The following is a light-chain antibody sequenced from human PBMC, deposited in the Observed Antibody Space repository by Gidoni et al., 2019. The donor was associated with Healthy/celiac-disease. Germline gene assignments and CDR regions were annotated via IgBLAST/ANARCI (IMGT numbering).Light chain of an antibody. CDR1: QSLLHSNGYSY. CDR2: LGS. V-gene: IGKV2-28*01. Sequence: IAMTQSTLSLSVTPGEPASSSCRSSQSLLHSNGYSYLDWYLQKPGQSPQLLIYLGSNRASGVPDRFSGSGSGTDFTLKISRVEAEDVGVYYCMQALQTPSTFGQGTKLEIK. CDR3: MQALQTPST. J-gene: IGKJ2*01.